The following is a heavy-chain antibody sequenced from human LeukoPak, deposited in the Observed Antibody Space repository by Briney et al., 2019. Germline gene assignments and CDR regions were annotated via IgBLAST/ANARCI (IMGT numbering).Heavy chain of an antibody. D-gene: IGHD3-3*01. J-gene: IGHJ4*02. CDR2: INHSGST. Sequence: SETLSLTCTVSGGSISSYYWSWIRQPPGKGLEWIGEINHSGSTNYNPSLKSRVTISVDTSKNQFSLKLSSVTAADTAVYYCARFHDFWSGYSDYWGQGTLVTVSS. CDR3: ARFHDFWSGYSDY. V-gene: IGHV4-34*01. CDR1: GGSISSYY.